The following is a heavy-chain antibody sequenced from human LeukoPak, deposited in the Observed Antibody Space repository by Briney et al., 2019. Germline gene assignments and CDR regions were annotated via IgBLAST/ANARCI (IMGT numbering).Heavy chain of an antibody. CDR3: ARGKRYYYDSSGYPAGGYDY. Sequence: SETLSLTCAVCGGSFSGYYWSWIRQPPGKGLEWIGEINHSGSTNYNPSLKSRVTISVDTSKNQFSLKLSSVTAADTAVYYCARGKRYYYDSSGYPAGGYDYWGQGTLVTVSS. CDR1: GGSFSGYY. J-gene: IGHJ4*02. D-gene: IGHD3-22*01. CDR2: INHSGST. V-gene: IGHV4-34*01.